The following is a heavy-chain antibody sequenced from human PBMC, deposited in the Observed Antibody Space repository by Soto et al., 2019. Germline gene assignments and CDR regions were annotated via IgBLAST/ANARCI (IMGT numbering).Heavy chain of an antibody. Sequence: QVQLVQSGAEVKTPGSSVKVSCKASGGIFSTYAISWLRQAPGQGLEWMGGIIPIFGTPNYAQRFQGRVTITEEESTSTAYMELSRLGSEDTSVYYCARDRDDYGTGNYYNRTDFWGQGTLVPVSS. CDR1: GGIFSTYA. D-gene: IGHD3-10*01. CDR3: ARDRDDYGTGNYYNRTDF. CDR2: IIPIFGTP. V-gene: IGHV1-69*01. J-gene: IGHJ4*02.